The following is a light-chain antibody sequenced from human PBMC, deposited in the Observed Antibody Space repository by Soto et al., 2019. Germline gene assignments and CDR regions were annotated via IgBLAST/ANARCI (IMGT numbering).Light chain of an antibody. CDR3: QHRSSRPYD. CDR2: DTS. V-gene: IGKV3-11*01. CDR1: QNIRGS. J-gene: IGKJ2*01. Sequence: EIVLTQSPATVSLSPGQRGTLSCRASQNIRGSLAWYQQKSGQPPRLLIFDTSKRATGIPARFNGTGSGTDFTLTISSLEPEDFAVYYCQHRSSRPYDFGQGTKLEIK.